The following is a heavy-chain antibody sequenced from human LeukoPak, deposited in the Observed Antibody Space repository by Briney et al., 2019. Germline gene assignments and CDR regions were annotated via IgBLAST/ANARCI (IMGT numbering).Heavy chain of an antibody. Sequence: PGGSLRLSCAASGFTFSNAWMTWVRQAPGKGLEWVGRIKSKADGGTMDFAAPVKGRFSISRDDSKNTLYLQMDSLRTEDTAVYYCSTPLWFGELRIEYWGQGTLVTVSS. CDR2: IKSKADGGTM. CDR1: GFTFSNAW. CDR3: STPLWFGELRIEY. V-gene: IGHV3-15*01. J-gene: IGHJ4*02. D-gene: IGHD3-10*01.